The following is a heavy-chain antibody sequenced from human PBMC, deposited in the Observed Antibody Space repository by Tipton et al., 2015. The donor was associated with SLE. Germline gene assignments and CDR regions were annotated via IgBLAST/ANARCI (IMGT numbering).Heavy chain of an antibody. Sequence: SLRLSCAASGFTFSSYAMSWVRQAPGKGLEWVSAISGSGGSTYYADSVKGRFTISRDNSKNTLYLQMNSLRAEDTAVYYCAKVASSDYSSSWARMDVWGQGTTVTVSS. J-gene: IGHJ6*02. V-gene: IGHV3-23*01. CDR1: GFTFSSYA. CDR2: ISGSGGST. D-gene: IGHD6-13*01. CDR3: AKVASSDYSSSWARMDV.